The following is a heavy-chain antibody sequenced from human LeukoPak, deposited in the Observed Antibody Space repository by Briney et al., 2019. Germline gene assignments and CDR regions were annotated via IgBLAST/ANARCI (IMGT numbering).Heavy chain of an antibody. V-gene: IGHV4-38-2*02. CDR2: IYHSGST. CDR3: ARADYYDSSSSDY. D-gene: IGHD3-22*01. J-gene: IGHJ4*02. CDR1: GYSISCGYY. Sequence: PSETLSLTCTVSGYSISCGYYRGWIRQPPGKGLDWIGSIYHSGSTYCNPSLKSRVTISVDTSKNQFSLKLSSVTAADTAVYYCARADYYDSSSSDYWGQGTLVTVSS.